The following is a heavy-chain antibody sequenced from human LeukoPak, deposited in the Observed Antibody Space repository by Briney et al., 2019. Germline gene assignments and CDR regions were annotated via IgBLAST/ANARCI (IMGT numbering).Heavy chain of an antibody. D-gene: IGHD3-16*01. Sequence: GGSLRLSCAASGFTFSSYAMSWVRQAPGKGLKWVSTINDNGDGTYYADSVKGRFTISRDNSYNTVSLQMNSLRDEDTGVYYCAKGLRTGVGPYMGYHYYMDVWGKGTTVTVSS. CDR1: GFTFSSYA. CDR2: INDNGDGT. J-gene: IGHJ6*03. CDR3: AKGLRTGVGPYMGYHYYMDV. V-gene: IGHV3-23*01.